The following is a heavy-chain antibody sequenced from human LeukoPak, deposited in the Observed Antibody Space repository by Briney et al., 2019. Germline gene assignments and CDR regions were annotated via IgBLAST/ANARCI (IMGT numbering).Heavy chain of an antibody. CDR2: ISGSGSST. Sequence: PGGSLRLSCAASGFTFSYYAMSWVRQAPGKGLEWVSAISGSGSSTCYADSVKGRFTISRDNSKNTLYLQMNSLRAEDTAVYHCAKAVAFWSGNYDYWGQGTLVTVSS. J-gene: IGHJ4*02. D-gene: IGHD3-3*01. CDR3: AKAVAFWSGNYDY. CDR1: GFTFSYYA. V-gene: IGHV3-23*01.